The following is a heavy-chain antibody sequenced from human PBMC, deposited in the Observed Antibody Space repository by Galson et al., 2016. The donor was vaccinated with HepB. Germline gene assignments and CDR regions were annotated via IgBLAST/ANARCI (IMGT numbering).Heavy chain of an antibody. CDR3: ARARFYGDDTDPFDI. V-gene: IGHV1-3*04. CDR1: GFTFTMYA. D-gene: IGHD5-12*01. J-gene: IGHJ3*02. Sequence: SVKVSCTASGFTFTMYAIHWVRLAPGQGLQWIAWINTGNGLTHYSRNFQGRVTITRDTTESTPYMQLSSLRTEDTAVYYCARARFYGDDTDPFDIWGQGTMVTVSS. CDR2: INTGNGLT.